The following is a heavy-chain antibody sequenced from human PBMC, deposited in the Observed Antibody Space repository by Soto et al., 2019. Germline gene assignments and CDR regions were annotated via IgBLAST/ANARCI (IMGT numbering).Heavy chain of an antibody. J-gene: IGHJ4*02. CDR3: VRDSGAKLSSS. V-gene: IGHV1-69*01. CDR1: GGTFSSYR. CDR2: IVPIRRAA. Sequence: QVQLVQSGAEVKKTGSSVRVSCKASGGTFSSYRLNWLRQAPGHGLEWVGGIVPIRRAAEYAQGFQGRVTITADETTRTSYMELRSLKSQDTAVYYCVRDSGAKLSSSWGQGTLVTASS. D-gene: IGHD6-13*01.